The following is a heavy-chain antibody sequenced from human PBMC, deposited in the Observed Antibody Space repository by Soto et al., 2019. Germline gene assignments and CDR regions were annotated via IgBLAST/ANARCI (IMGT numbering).Heavy chain of an antibody. CDR2: INSDGSST. CDR3: ARDHVVSRNWFDP. J-gene: IGHJ5*02. V-gene: IGHV3-74*01. Sequence: GGSLRLSCAASGFTFSSYWMHWVHQAPGKGLVWVSRINSDGSSTSYADSVKGRFTISRDNAKNTLYLQMNSLRAEDTAVYYCARDHVVSRNWFDPWGQGTLVTVSS. CDR1: GFTFSSYW. D-gene: IGHD2-21*01.